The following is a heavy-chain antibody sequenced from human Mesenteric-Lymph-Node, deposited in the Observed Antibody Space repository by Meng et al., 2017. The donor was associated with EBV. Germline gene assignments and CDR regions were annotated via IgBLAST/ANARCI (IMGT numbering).Heavy chain of an antibody. CDR2: INHSGST. Sequence: QGQLQLWGAGLLKPSETLSLTCAVYGGSFSGYYWSWIRQPPGKGLEWIGEINHSGSTNYNPSLKSRVTISVDTSKNQFSLKLSSVTAADTAVYYCARVFPDLDYWGQGTLVTVSS. CDR3: ARVFPDLDY. CDR1: GGSFSGYY. V-gene: IGHV4-34*01. J-gene: IGHJ4*02.